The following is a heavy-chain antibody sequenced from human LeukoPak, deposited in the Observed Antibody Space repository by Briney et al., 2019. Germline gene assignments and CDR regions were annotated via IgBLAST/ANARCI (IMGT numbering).Heavy chain of an antibody. CDR1: GYTFTGYY. CDR2: INPNSGGT. D-gene: IGHD6-19*01. CDR3: ARVTSSGWKKLDY. Sequence: AAVKVSCKASGYTFTGYYMHWVRQAPGQGLEWMGWINPNSGGTNYAQKFQGRVTMTRDTSISTAYMELSRLRSDDTAVYYCARVTSSGWKKLDYWGQGTLVTVSS. V-gene: IGHV1-2*02. J-gene: IGHJ4*02.